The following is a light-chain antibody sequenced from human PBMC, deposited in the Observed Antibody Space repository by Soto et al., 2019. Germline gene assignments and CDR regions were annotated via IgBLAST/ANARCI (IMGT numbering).Light chain of an antibody. CDR1: QSVSSSY. Sequence: EIVLTQSPGTLSLSPGERATLSCRASQSVSSSYLAWYQQKPGQAPRLLIYGASSRATGSPDRFSGSGSGTYFTLTISRLAPEDFAVYYCQQYGSSPLFTFGPGTKVDIK. CDR3: QQYGSSPLFT. V-gene: IGKV3-20*01. J-gene: IGKJ3*01. CDR2: GAS.